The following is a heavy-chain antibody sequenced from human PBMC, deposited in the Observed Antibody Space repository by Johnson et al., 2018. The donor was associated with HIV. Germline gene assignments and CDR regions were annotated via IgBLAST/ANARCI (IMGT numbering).Heavy chain of an antibody. V-gene: IGHV3-7*01. CDR3: ALTDYGDYPQRVPDAFDI. D-gene: IGHD4-17*01. CDR2: IKQEGSEK. J-gene: IGHJ3*02. Sequence: EVQLVESGGGVVQPGGSLRLSCAAPGFIFSSYWMSWVRQAPGKGLEWVANIKQEGSEKYYVDSVTGRFTLSRENSKTTLHRQMTSLRAVDTAVYYCALTDYGDYPQRVPDAFDIWGQGTMVTVSS. CDR1: GFIFSSYW.